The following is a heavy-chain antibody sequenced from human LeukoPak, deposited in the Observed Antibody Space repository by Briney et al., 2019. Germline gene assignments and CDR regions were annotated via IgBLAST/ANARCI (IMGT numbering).Heavy chain of an antibody. V-gene: IGHV3-23*01. Sequence: PGGSLRLSCAASGFTFSSYGMSWVRQAPGKGLEWVSAISGSGGSTYYADSVKGRFTISRDKSKNTLYLQMNSLRAEDTAVYYCAKDYYDSSGYYLDAFDIWGQGTMVTVSS. CDR2: ISGSGGST. J-gene: IGHJ3*02. CDR1: GFTFSSYG. D-gene: IGHD3-22*01. CDR3: AKDYYDSSGYYLDAFDI.